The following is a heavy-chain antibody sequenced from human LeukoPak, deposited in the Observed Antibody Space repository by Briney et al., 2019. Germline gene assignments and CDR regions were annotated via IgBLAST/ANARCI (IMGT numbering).Heavy chain of an antibody. V-gene: IGHV3-53*01. CDR1: GFTVSSNY. CDR2: IYSGGST. CDR3: ARSLVVGATYPYH. D-gene: IGHD1-26*01. Sequence: PGGSLRLSCAASGFTVSSNYMSWVRQAPGKGLEWVSVIYSGGSTYYAGSVKGRFTISRDNSKNTLYLQMNSLRAEDTAVYYCARSLVVGATYPYHWGQGTLVTVSS. J-gene: IGHJ5*02.